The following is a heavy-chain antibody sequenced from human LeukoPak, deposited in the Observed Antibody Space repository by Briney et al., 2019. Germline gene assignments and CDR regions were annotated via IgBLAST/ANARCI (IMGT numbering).Heavy chain of an antibody. Sequence: GGSLRLSCAASGFTFSSYWMHWVRQAPGKGLVWVSRISPDGSSALYADSVKGRFTISRDNSKNTLYLQMNSLRAEDTAVYYCAKDPYSYGPIDYWGQGTLVTVSS. V-gene: IGHV3-74*01. CDR3: AKDPYSYGPIDY. CDR1: GFTFSSYW. J-gene: IGHJ4*02. D-gene: IGHD5-18*01. CDR2: ISPDGSSA.